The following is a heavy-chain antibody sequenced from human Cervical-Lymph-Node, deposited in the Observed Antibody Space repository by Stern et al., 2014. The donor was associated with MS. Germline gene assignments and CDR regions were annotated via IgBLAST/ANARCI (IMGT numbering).Heavy chain of an antibody. Sequence: ESGGGLVKPGGSLRLSCAASGFNFSIYNMNWVRQAPGQGLEWVSSISSRSRTNYADSVRGRFTISRDNAKNSLFLQMNSLRAEDTAIYYCARDLRLDYWGQGILVTVSS. J-gene: IGHJ4*02. CDR3: ARDLRLDY. CDR2: ISSRSRT. V-gene: IGHV3-21*01. CDR1: GFNFSIYN.